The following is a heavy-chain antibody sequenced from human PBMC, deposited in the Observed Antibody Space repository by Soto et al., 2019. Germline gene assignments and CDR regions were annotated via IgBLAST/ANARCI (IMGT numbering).Heavy chain of an antibody. D-gene: IGHD3-16*02. CDR2: IKSKTDGGTT. CDR1: GFSISDSW. CDR3: TTYDYMRGNYRVRWAY. V-gene: IGHV3-15*01. Sequence: EVQLVESGGGLVKPGGSLRVSCAASGFSISDSWMSWVRQAPGKGLEWVARIKSKTDGGTTDYAAPVTGRFTISRDDSTNTLSQQMNSLKTEDTALYYWTTYDYMRGNYRVRWAYWGLGTMVTVSS. J-gene: IGHJ4*02.